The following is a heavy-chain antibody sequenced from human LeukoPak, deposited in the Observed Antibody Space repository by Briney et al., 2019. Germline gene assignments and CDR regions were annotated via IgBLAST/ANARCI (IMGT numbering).Heavy chain of an antibody. D-gene: IGHD5/OR15-5a*01. CDR2: INPSSGRT. CDR3: ARESTVYYSGMDV. Sequence: ASVKVSCKASGYTFTSYYIHWVRQVPGQGREWLGVINPSSGRTTYPQKLQGRVTMTRDTSTSTVYMELSSLRSEDTAVYYCARESTVYYSGMDVWGQGTTVTVSS. V-gene: IGHV1-46*01. J-gene: IGHJ6*02. CDR1: GYTFTSYY.